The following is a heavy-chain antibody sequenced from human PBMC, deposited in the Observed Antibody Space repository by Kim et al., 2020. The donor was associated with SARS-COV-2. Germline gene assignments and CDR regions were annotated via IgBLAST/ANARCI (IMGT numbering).Heavy chain of an antibody. D-gene: IGHD3-10*01. J-gene: IGHJ4*02. V-gene: IGHV4-34*01. CDR3: AISASGVWFGPRVDY. Sequence: PSLTSRVTISVDTSKTPFSLKLSSVTAADTAVYYCAISASGVWFGPRVDYWGQGTLVTVSS.